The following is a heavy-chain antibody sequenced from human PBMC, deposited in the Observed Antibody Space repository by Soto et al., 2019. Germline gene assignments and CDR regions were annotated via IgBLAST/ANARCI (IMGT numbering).Heavy chain of an antibody. CDR2: INTKTGAS. CDR3: ARAFAVKTLLNRGSLHFDY. CDR1: GYTFTDHY. V-gene: IGHV1-2*07. J-gene: IGHJ4*02. D-gene: IGHD1-26*01. Sequence: QEQLVQSGAELRKPRASVTVSCKASGYTFTDHYVHWVRQAPGQGLEWMGWINTKTGASKYVHESQGRVTMTRDTSINTAYMELSRLRSDDTAIYYCARAFAVKTLLNRGSLHFDYWGQGTLVNVSS.